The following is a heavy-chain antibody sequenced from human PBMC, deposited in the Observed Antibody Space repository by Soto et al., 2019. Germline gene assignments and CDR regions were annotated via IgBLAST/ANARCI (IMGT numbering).Heavy chain of an antibody. V-gene: IGHV1-8*01. CDR3: ARSLYCSGGSCYPASLLDYYYMDV. D-gene: IGHD2-15*01. CDR2: MNPNSGDT. J-gene: IGHJ6*03. Sequence: QVQLVQSGAEVKKPGASVKVSCKASGYTFTSYDINWVRQAPGQGLEWMGWMNPNSGDTGYAQKFQGRVTMTRSTSMSTAYMDLSSLRSDDTAVYYCARSLYCSGGSCYPASLLDYYYMDVWGKGTTVTVYS. CDR1: GYTFTSYD.